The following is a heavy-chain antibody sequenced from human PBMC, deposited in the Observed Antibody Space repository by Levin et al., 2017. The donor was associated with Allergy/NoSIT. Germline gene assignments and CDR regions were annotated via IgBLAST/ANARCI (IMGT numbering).Heavy chain of an antibody. D-gene: IGHD5-18*01. V-gene: IGHV3-11*01. CDR3: ARDLMQERGYSYVNYYYYGMDV. CDR1: GFTFSDYY. CDR2: ISSSGSTI. Sequence: KPGGSLRLSCAASGFTFSDYYMSWIRQAPGKGLEWVSYISSSGSTIYYADSVKGRFTISRDNAKNSLYLQMNSLRAEDTAVYYCARDLMQERGYSYVNYYYYGMDVWGQGTTVTVSS. J-gene: IGHJ6*02.